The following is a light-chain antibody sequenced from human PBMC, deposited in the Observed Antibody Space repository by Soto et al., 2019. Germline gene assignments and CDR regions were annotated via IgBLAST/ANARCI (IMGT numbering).Light chain of an antibody. CDR3: QQYYNWPRT. V-gene: IGKV3-15*01. CDR2: GTS. J-gene: IGKJ1*01. CDR1: QNISRS. Sequence: EIVMTQSPVTLSVSPGERATLSCRASQNISRSLAWYQQKPGQGPSLLIYGTSTRAGGVPARFSGSGSGTEFTLTISGLQSEDFAIYFCQQYYNWPRTFGEGTKVDIK.